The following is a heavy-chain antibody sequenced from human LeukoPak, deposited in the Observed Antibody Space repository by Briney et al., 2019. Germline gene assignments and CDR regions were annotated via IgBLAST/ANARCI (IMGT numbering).Heavy chain of an antibody. CDR1: GFTFSSYW. CDR3: ARVGLGDHWYFDL. V-gene: IGHV3-74*01. D-gene: IGHD3-16*01. Sequence: GGSLRLSCAASGFTFSSYWMHWVRQAPGKGLVWVSRINSDGSSTSYADSVKGRFTISRDNAKNTLYLQMNSLRAEDTAVYYCARVGLGDHWYFDLWGRGTLVTVSS. CDR2: INSDGSST. J-gene: IGHJ2*01.